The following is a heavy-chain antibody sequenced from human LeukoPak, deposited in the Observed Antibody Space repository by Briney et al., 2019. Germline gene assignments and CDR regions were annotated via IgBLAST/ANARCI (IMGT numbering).Heavy chain of an antibody. Sequence: GGSLRLSCAASGFTFISNSMNWVRQPPGKGLELVSVISVRGGSTYYANSVKVRFTISRDNSENTLYLQMGSLRAEDMAVYYCARSGSGGFLYYFDYWGQGTLVTVSS. CDR1: GFTFISNS. CDR2: ISVRGGST. D-gene: IGHD2-15*01. CDR3: ARSGSGGFLYYFDY. J-gene: IGHJ4*02. V-gene: IGHV3-64*01.